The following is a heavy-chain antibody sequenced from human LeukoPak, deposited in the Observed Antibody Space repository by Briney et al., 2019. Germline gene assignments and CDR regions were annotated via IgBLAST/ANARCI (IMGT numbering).Heavy chain of an antibody. Sequence: PEGSLRLSCAASGFTFSSYAMSWVRQAPGKGLEWVSAISGSGGSTYYADSVKGRFTISRDNSKNTLYLQMNSLRAEDTAVYYCAKDLSLQSFGESYNWFDPWGQGTLVTVSS. CDR3: AKDLSLQSFGESYNWFDP. CDR2: ISGSGGST. V-gene: IGHV3-23*01. CDR1: GFTFSSYA. D-gene: IGHD3-10*01. J-gene: IGHJ5*02.